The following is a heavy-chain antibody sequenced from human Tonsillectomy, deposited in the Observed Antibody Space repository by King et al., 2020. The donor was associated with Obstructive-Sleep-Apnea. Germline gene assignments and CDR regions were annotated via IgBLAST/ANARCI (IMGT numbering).Heavy chain of an antibody. CDR3: VTLTYDYAWGTYRYTDSHAGNS. J-gene: IGHJ4*02. D-gene: IGHD3-16*02. CDR2: ISHDGDKM. CDR1: GFTFKNYA. Sequence: VQLVESGGGVVQPGRSLSLSCAASGFTFKNYAMNWVRQAPGKGLEWVAAISHDGDKMYYGDSVKGRFTISRDNSKSTLDLQMDVLRTEDTAVYYCVTLTYDYAWGTYRYTDSHAGNSWGQGTLVTVSS. V-gene: IGHV3-30*03.